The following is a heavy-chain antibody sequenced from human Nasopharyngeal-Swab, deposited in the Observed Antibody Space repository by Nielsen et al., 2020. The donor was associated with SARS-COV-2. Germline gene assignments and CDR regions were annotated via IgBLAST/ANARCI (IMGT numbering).Heavy chain of an antibody. CDR1: GFTFSSYD. CDR3: AREGYGSPLDV. Sequence: GESLKISCIASGFTFSSYDMHWVRQATGKGLEWVSAIGTAGDTYYPGSVKGRFTISRENAKNSLYLQMNSLRAGDTAVYYCAREGYGSPLDVWGQGTTVTVSS. D-gene: IGHD3-10*01. J-gene: IGHJ6*02. CDR2: IGTAGDT. V-gene: IGHV3-13*01.